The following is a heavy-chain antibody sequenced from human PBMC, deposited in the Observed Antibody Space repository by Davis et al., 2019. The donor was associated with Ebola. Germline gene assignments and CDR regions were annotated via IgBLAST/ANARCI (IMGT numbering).Heavy chain of an antibody. D-gene: IGHD2-8*02. Sequence: GESLKISCAASGFTSSSYAMSWVRQAPGKGLEWVSVISGSGGSTYYADSVKGRFTISRDNSKNTLYLQMNSLRAEDTAVYYCAKSFLITGSHMSEFRGVDYWGQGTVVTVSS. CDR3: AKSFLITGSHMSEFRGVDY. J-gene: IGHJ4*02. V-gene: IGHV3-23*01. CDR2: ISGSGGST. CDR1: GFTSSSYA.